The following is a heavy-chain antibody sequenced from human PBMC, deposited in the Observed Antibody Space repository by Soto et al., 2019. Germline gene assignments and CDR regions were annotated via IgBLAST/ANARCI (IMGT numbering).Heavy chain of an antibody. J-gene: IGHJ5*02. CDR1: GFIFSSYD. CDR2: ISSGSGNI. V-gene: IGHV3-48*04. Sequence: EVQLVESGGGLVQPGGSLRLSCAASGFIFSSYDMNWVRQAPGKGLEWVSYISSGSGNILYADSVKGRFTISRDNAKNSLYLQMSSLRAEDTAVYYCARTYGTGSLNWFDPWGQGTLVTVSS. D-gene: IGHD3-10*01. CDR3: ARTYGTGSLNWFDP.